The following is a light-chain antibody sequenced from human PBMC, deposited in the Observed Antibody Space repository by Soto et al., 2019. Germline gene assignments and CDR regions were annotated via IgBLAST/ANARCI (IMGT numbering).Light chain of an antibody. V-gene: IGKV3-11*01. CDR3: QQRGNWPPLT. CDR1: QSIGSN. Sequence: EIVLTQSPATLSLFPGERATLSCRVSQSIGSNLAWLPQKPCQAHRLLIYDASNRATGTPARFSGSGAGTDFTLTIRSLGPEDFAVYSCQQRGNWPPLTFGGGTKVEIK. J-gene: IGKJ4*02. CDR2: DAS.